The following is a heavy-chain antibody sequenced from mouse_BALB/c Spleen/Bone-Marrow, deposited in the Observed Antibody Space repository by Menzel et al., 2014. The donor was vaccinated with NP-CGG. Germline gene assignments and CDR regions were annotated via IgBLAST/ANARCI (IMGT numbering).Heavy chain of an antibody. Sequence: QVQLQQTGADLVKPGASVKLSCTASGYTFTSYWMHWVKQRPGQGLEWIGEINPSNGRTNYNEKFKSKATLTVDKSSSTAYMQLSSLTSEDSAVYYCARCYYGNYFDYWGQGTTIKVSS. V-gene: IGHV1S81*02. J-gene: IGHJ2*01. CDR1: GYTFTSYW. CDR3: ARCYYGNYFDY. CDR2: INPSNGRT. D-gene: IGHD2-1*01.